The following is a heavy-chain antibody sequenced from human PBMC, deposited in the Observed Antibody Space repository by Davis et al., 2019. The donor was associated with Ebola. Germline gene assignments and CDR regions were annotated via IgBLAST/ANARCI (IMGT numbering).Heavy chain of an antibody. Sequence: GGSLRLSCTASGLTFGDYAMNWVRRAPGTGLEWVGFIRRKAYGGKAQYAASVKGRFTISRDDSKSIVYLQMNGLKTEDTAVYYCARDLKQPPPSYYYGMDVWGQGTTVTVSS. D-gene: IGHD6-13*01. CDR1: GLTFGDYA. V-gene: IGHV3-49*04. CDR2: IRRKAYGGKA. J-gene: IGHJ6*02. CDR3: ARDLKQPPPSYYYGMDV.